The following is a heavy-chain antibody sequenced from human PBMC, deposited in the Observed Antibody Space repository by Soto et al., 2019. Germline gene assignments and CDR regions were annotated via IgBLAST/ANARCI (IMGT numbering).Heavy chain of an antibody. CDR2: ISGSGGST. CDR1: GFTFSSYA. CDR3: ARESEDLTSNFDY. J-gene: IGHJ4*02. V-gene: IGHV3-23*01. Sequence: GGSLRLSCASSGFTFSSYAMSCFRQAPGRGLEWVSAISGSGGSTYYADSMKGRFTISRDNAKNSLYLEMNSLRAEDTAVYYCARESEDLTSNFDYWGQGTLVTVSS.